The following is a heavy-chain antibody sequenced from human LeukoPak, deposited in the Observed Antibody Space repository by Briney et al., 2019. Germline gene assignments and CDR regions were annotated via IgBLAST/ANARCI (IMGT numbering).Heavy chain of an antibody. D-gene: IGHD3-22*01. V-gene: IGHV3-7*01. J-gene: IGHJ4*02. CDR1: GFTFSSDW. Sequence: GGSFRLSCAASGFTFSSDWMSWVRQAPGKGLEWVANIKQDGSEKYYVDSVKGRFTISRDNAKNTLYLQMNSLRAEDTAVYYCARDLGGYYYDSSGSYFDYWGQGTLVTVSS. CDR3: ARDLGGYYYDSSGSYFDY. CDR2: IKQDGSEK.